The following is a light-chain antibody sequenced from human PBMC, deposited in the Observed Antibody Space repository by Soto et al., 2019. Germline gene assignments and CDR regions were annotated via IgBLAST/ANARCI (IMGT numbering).Light chain of an antibody. V-gene: IGKV4-1*01. CDR1: QNVLYKSNNENY. CDR3: QQYYNTPPYT. J-gene: IGKJ2*01. CDR2: WAY. Sequence: DIVMTQSPDSLAVSLGERATINCKSSQNVLYKSNNENYLAWYQEKPGQPPKLLIYWAYTGKPGVPERFSGGGSVSDFTLSISSLQADVVAVYYCQQYYNTPPYTFGQGTKLEI.